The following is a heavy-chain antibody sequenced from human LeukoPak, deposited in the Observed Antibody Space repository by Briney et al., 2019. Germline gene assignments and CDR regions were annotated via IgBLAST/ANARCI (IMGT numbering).Heavy chain of an antibody. CDR3: ARDLVGLNYLSPYYYYGMDV. V-gene: IGHV3-21*01. CDR1: GFTFSSYS. CDR2: ISSSSSYI. Sequence: GGSLRLSCAASGFTFSSYSMNWVRQAPGKGLEWVSSISSSSSYIYYADSVKGRFTISRDNAKNSLYLQMNSLRAEDTAVYYCARDLVGLNYLSPYYYYGMDVWGQGTTVTVSS. J-gene: IGHJ6*02. D-gene: IGHD4-11*01.